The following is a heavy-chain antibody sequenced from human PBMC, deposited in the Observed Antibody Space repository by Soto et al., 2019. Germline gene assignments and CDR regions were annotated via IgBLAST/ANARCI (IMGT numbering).Heavy chain of an antibody. CDR3: ASRAGRFGELSFDY. Sequence: QVQLVQSGAEVKKPGSSVKVSCKASGGTFSSYTISWVRQAPGQGLEWMGRIIPILGIANYAQKFQGRVTITADKSTSTAYMELSSLRSGDTAVYYCASRAGRFGELSFDYWGQGTLVTVSS. CDR1: GGTFSSYT. CDR2: IIPILGIA. J-gene: IGHJ4*02. D-gene: IGHD3-10*01. V-gene: IGHV1-69*02.